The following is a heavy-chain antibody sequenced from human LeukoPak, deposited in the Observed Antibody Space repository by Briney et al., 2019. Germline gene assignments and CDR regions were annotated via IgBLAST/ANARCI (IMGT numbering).Heavy chain of an antibody. CDR3: AKSGGSGPSS. J-gene: IGHJ4*02. CDR2: ISWNSGSI. Sequence: GRSLRLSCAASGFTFDDYAMHWVRQAPGKGLEWVSGISWNSGSIGYADSVKGRFTISRDNAKNSLYLQMNSLRAEDTALYYCAKSGGSGPSSWGQGTLVTVSS. V-gene: IGHV3-9*01. D-gene: IGHD3-10*01. CDR1: GFTFDDYA.